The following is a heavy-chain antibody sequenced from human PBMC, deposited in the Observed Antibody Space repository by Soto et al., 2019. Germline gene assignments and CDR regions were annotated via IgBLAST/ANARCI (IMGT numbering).Heavy chain of an antibody. CDR2: ISSSGSST. Sequence: GGSLRLSCAASGFTCSSDAMSWVRQGPGKGLEWVSAISSSGSSTFYADSVKGRFTISRDNSKNTVYLQMNSLRAEDTAVYFCAKPSIAARHYFDYWGQGTLVTVSS. J-gene: IGHJ4*02. CDR1: GFTCSSDA. D-gene: IGHD6-6*01. V-gene: IGHV3-23*01. CDR3: AKPSIAARHYFDY.